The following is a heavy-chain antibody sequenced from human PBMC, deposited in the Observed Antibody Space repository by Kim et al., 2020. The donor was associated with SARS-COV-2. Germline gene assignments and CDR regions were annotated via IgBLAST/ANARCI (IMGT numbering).Heavy chain of an antibody. CDR1: GFTFSSYE. Sequence: GGSLRLSCAASGFTFSSYEMNWVRQAPGKGLEWVSYISSSGSTIYYADSVKGRFTISRDNAKNSLYLQMNSLRAEDTAVYYCARGFYVRGVPYFDYWGQGTLVTVSS. CDR2: ISSSGSTI. CDR3: ARGFYVRGVPYFDY. D-gene: IGHD3-10*01. J-gene: IGHJ4*02. V-gene: IGHV3-48*03.